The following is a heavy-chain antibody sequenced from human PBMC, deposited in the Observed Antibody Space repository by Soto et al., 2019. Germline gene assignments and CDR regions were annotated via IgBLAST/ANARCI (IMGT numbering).Heavy chain of an antibody. D-gene: IGHD6-19*01. Sequence: QVQLVQSGAEVKKPGASVKVSCKASGYTFTSYDLNWVRQATGQGRERMGWMNPNSGNTVYAQKFQGRVTRTRNTAISTAYMMLSRLRSEDTVVYSCAIENSSGWSKDWGQGTLVNVSS. CDR1: GYTFTSYD. V-gene: IGHV1-8*01. CDR2: MNPNSGNT. J-gene: IGHJ4*02. CDR3: AIENSSGWSKD.